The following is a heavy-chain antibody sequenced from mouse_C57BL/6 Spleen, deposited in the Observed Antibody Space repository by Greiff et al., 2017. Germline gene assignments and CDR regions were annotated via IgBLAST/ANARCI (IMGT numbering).Heavy chain of an antibody. CDR1: GYTLTSSW. CDR2: IDPSDSET. V-gene: IGHV1-52*01. Sequence: QVQLQQPGAELVRPGSSVKLSCKASGYTLTSSWMHWVKQRPIQGLEWIGNIDPSDSETHYNQKFKDKATLTVDKSSSTAYMQLSSLTSEDSAVYYWARGTGRGNYYSMDYWGQGTTVTVSS. CDR3: ARGTGRGNYYSMDY. J-gene: IGHJ4*01. D-gene: IGHD1-1*02.